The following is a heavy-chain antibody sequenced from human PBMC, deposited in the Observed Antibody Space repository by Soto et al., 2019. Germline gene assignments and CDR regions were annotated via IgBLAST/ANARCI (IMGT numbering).Heavy chain of an antibody. V-gene: IGHV1-8*01. CDR1: GYTFTSYD. Sequence: GASVKVSCKASGYTFTSYDINWVRQATGQGLEWMGWMNPNSGNTGYAQKFQGRVTMTRNTSISTAYMELSSLRSEDTAVYYCARARSLRYRFLEWLLDNYYMDVWGKGTTVTVSS. J-gene: IGHJ6*03. CDR2: MNPNSGNT. D-gene: IGHD3-3*01. CDR3: ARARSLRYRFLEWLLDNYYMDV.